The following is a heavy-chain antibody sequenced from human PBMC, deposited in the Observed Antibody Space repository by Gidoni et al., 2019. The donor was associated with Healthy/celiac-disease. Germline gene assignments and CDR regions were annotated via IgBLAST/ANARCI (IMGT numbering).Heavy chain of an antibody. CDR3: AGSHDFWLDY. CDR1: GYTFTSSY. Sequence: QVQLRQSGAEVKKPGASVQVSCKASGYTFTSSYMPWVRQAPGQGLEWMGLINPSGGSPSYAQKFQGRVTITRDTSTSTVYMELSSLRSEDTSVYYCAGSHDFWLDYWGQGTLVTVSS. CDR2: INPSGGSP. J-gene: IGHJ4*02. D-gene: IGHD3-3*01. V-gene: IGHV1-46*01.